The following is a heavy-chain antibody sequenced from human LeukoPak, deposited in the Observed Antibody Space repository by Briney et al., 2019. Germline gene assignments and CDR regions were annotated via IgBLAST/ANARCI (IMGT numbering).Heavy chain of an antibody. J-gene: IGHJ4*02. Sequence: GRSLRLSCAASGFTFSSYGMHWARQAPGKGLEWVAVIWYDGSNKYYADSVRGRFTISRDNSKNTLYLQMNSLRAEDTAVYYCARDLGAPVDTAMGELDYWGQGTLVTVSS. V-gene: IGHV3-33*01. CDR1: GFTFSSYG. D-gene: IGHD5-18*01. CDR2: IWYDGSNK. CDR3: ARDLGAPVDTAMGELDY.